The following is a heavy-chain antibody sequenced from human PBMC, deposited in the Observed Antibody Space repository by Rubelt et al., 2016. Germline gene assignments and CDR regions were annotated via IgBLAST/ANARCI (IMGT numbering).Heavy chain of an antibody. D-gene: IGHD2-15*01. V-gene: IGHV4-34*01. Sequence: QVQLQRWGAGLLKPSETLSLTCAVSGGSLRGIFWNWIRQPPGKGLEWIGEVNHNGNTNYNPSLKSRLTISLDTSKNQFSLKLSSVTAADTAVYYCAKELCSGGNCYLGYWGQGTRVTVSS. CDR2: VNHNGNT. CDR3: AKELCSGGNCYLGY. CDR1: GGSLRGIF. J-gene: IGHJ4*02.